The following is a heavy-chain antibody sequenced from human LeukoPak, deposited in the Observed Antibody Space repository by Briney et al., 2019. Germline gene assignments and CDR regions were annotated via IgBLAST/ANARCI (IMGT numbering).Heavy chain of an antibody. CDR3: AKDRRGCTSTSCYYRFDY. V-gene: IGHV3-23*01. J-gene: IGHJ4*02. Sequence: GGSLRLSCAASGFTFSSHAMSWVRQAPGKGLEWVSGISGSGGSTHYADSVKGRFTISRDNSKNTLYLQMNSLRAEDTAVYYCAKDRRGCTSTSCYYRFDYWGQGTLVTVSS. CDR2: ISGSGGST. D-gene: IGHD2-2*01. CDR1: GFTFSSHA.